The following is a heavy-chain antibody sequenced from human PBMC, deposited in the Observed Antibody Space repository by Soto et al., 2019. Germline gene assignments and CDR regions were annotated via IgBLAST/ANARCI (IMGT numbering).Heavy chain of an antibody. J-gene: IGHJ5*02. Sequence: SVKVSCKASGGTFSSYAISWVRQAPGQGLEWMGGIIPIFGTANYAQKFQGRVTITADESTSTAYMELSSLRSEDTAVYYCAREPEIAVAGKFRFDPWGQGTLVTVSS. CDR2: IIPIFGTA. D-gene: IGHD6-19*01. V-gene: IGHV1-69*13. CDR3: AREPEIAVAGKFRFDP. CDR1: GGTFSSYA.